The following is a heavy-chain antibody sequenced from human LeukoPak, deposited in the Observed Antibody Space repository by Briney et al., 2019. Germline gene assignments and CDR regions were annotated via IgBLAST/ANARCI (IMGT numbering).Heavy chain of an antibody. V-gene: IGHV3-23*01. CDR2: ISGSGAST. CDR1: GFTFSSFA. D-gene: IGHD6-13*01. CDR3: AKTLDSSSWYNL. Sequence: GGSLRLSCAASGFTFSSFAMSWVRQAPGRGLEWVSSISGSGASTYYADSVKGRFTISRDNSRNTLYLQMNSLRAEDTAVYYCAKTLDSSSWYNLWGQGTLVTVSS. J-gene: IGHJ4*02.